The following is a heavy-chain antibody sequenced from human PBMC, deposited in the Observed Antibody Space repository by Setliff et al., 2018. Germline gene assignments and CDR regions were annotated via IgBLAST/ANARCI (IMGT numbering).Heavy chain of an antibody. CDR2: VYYSSVA. Sequence: PSETLSLTCTVSGASISSSSYYWGWIRQPPGKGLEWIGTVYYSSVAYYNPSLKSRVTMSVDISKNQFSLNLSSVTAADTAVYYCVRHFLHYSGWSLYYFDYWGQGALVTVSS. V-gene: IGHV4-39*01. CDR1: GASISSSSYY. D-gene: IGHD6-19*01. J-gene: IGHJ4*02. CDR3: VRHFLHYSGWSLYYFDY.